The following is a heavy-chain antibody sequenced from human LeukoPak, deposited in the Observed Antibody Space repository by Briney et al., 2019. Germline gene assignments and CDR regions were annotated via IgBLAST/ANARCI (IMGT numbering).Heavy chain of an antibody. Sequence: PSETLSLTCTVSGGSISGYYWSWIRQPPGKGPEWIGYIYYSGSTNYNPSLKSRVTISVDTSKNQFSLKVTSVTAADTAVYYCARRGFSSGFYYFDYWGQGTLVTVSS. CDR2: IYYSGST. V-gene: IGHV4-59*08. CDR1: GGSISGYY. D-gene: IGHD6-19*01. CDR3: ARRGFSSGFYYFDY. J-gene: IGHJ4*02.